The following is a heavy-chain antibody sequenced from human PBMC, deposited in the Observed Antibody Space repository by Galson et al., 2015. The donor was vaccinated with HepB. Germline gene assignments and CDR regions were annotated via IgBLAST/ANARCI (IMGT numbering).Heavy chain of an antibody. V-gene: IGHV1-18*04. CDR2: ISAYNGNT. Sequence: SVKVSCKASGYTFTSYGISWVRQAPGQGLEWMGWISAYNGNTNYAQKLQGRVTMTTDTSTSTAYMELSSLRSEDTAVYYCARAPDRKYYYDSSGYYQPLDYWGQGTLVTVSS. CDR1: GYTFTSYG. CDR3: ARAPDRKYYYDSSGYYQPLDY. J-gene: IGHJ4*02. D-gene: IGHD3-22*01.